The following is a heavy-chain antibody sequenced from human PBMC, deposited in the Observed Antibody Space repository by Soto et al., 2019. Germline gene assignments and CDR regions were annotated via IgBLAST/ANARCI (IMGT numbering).Heavy chain of an antibody. Sequence: ASVKVSCKASGYTFTAFYMNWVRQAPGQGLEWMGWINPNSGGTNYAQKFQGWVTMTRDTSISTAYMELSRLRSDDTAVYYCARERKARGYCSSTSCYGAYYDFWSGYSNWFDPWGQGTLVTVSS. J-gene: IGHJ5*02. D-gene: IGHD2-2*01. CDR2: INPNSGGT. CDR1: GYTFTAFY. V-gene: IGHV1-2*04. CDR3: ARERKARGYCSSTSCYGAYYDFWSGYSNWFDP.